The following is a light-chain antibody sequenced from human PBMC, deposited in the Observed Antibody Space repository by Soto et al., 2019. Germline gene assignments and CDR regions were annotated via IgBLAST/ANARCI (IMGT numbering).Light chain of an antibody. V-gene: IGLV2-14*01. J-gene: IGLJ1*01. CDR2: DVS. CDR1: SSDVGGYNY. Sequence: QSALTQPASVSGSPGQSITISCTGTSSDVGGYNYVSWYQQHPGKAPKLMIYDVSNRPSGVSNRFSGSKSGNTASLTISGLQAEDEADYYCSSYTSSSIVNYVFGTGTKLTVL. CDR3: SSYTSSSIVNYV.